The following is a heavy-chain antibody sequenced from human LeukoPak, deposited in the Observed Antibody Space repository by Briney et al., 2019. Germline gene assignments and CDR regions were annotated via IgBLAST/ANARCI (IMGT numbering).Heavy chain of an antibody. V-gene: IGHV7-4-1*02. J-gene: IGHJ4*02. D-gene: IGHD3-16*02. Sequence: VASVKVSCKASGYTFTSYAMNWVRQAPGQGLEWMGWINTNTGNPTYAQGFTGRFVFSLDISVSTAYLQISSLKAEDTAVYYCAVRLGELSLSVERYFDYWGQGTLVTVSS. CDR2: INTNTGNP. CDR1: GYTFTSYA. CDR3: AVRLGELSLSVERYFDY.